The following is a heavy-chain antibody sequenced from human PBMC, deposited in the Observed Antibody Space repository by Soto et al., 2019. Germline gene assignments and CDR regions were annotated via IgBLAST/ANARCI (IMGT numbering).Heavy chain of an antibody. D-gene: IGHD2-2*01. CDR1: GGSFSGYY. CDR3: ARGRAICSSTSCSKVNWFDP. CDR2: INHSGST. Sequence: SETLSLTCAVYGGSFSGYYWSWIRQPPGKGLEWIGEINHSGSTNYNPSLKSQVTISVDTSKNQFSLKLSSVTAADTAVYYCARGRAICSSTSCSKVNWFDPWGQGTLVTVSS. V-gene: IGHV4-34*01. J-gene: IGHJ5*02.